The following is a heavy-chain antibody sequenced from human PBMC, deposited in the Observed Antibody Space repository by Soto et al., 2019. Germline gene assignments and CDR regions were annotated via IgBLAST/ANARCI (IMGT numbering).Heavy chain of an antibody. Sequence: EVQLVESGGGLVQPGGSLKLSCAVSGFTFSSHAMNWVRQAPGKGLEWVAYIHGTRSIIYYADSVKGRFTISRDNAKNSLYLQMHSLTDEDTALYYWARDARNAEYAYWGHGTLVNVSS. CDR1: GFTFSSHA. V-gene: IGHV3-48*02. CDR3: ARDARNAEYAY. J-gene: IGHJ4*01. CDR2: IHGTRSII. D-gene: IGHD2-2*01.